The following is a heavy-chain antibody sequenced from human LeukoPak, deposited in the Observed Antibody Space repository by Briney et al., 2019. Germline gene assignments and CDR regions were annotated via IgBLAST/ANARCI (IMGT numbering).Heavy chain of an antibody. CDR1: GGSISSGSYY. J-gene: IGHJ6*03. D-gene: IGHD1-26*01. CDR2: IYTSGST. Sequence: SQTLSLTCTVSGGSISSGSYYWSWIRQPAGKGLEWIGRIYTSGSTNYNPSLKSRVTISADTSKNQFSLKLSSVTAADTAVYYCARDGNRNYYYMDVWGKGTTVTVSS. CDR3: ARDGNRNYYYMDV. V-gene: IGHV4-61*02.